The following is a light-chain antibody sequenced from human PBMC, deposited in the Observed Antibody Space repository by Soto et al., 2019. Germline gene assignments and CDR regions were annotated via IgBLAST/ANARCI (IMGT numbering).Light chain of an antibody. Sequence: SYELTQPPSVSVAPGQTARITCGGNNIGSKSVHWYQQKPCQAPVLVVYDDSDRPSGIPERFSGSNSVNTATLTISRVEAGDEADYYCQVWDSSSDHPVFGGGTQLTVL. J-gene: IGLJ7*01. CDR1: NIGSKS. V-gene: IGLV3-21*02. CDR2: DDS. CDR3: QVWDSSSDHPV.